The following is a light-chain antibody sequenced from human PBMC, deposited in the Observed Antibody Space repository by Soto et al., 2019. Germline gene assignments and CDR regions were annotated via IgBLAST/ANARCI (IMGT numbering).Light chain of an antibody. CDR3: SSYAGSSDFVV. CDR1: SSDVGGYDY. CDR2: EVS. V-gene: IGLV2-8*01. J-gene: IGLJ2*01. Sequence: QSALTQPPSASGSPGQSVTMSCSGTSSDVGGYDYVSWYQQHPGKAPKLMIYEVSKRPSGVPDRVFGSKSGNTASLTVSGLQAEDEADYYCSSYAGSSDFVVFGGGTKLTVL.